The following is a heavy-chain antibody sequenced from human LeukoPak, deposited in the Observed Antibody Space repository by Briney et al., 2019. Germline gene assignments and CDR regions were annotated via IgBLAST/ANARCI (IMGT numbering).Heavy chain of an antibody. Sequence: GASVKVSCKISGYTLTELSMHWVRQAPGKGLEWMGSFNPEDGETLYAQKFQGRVTMTKDTSRNTAYMELSSLRPEDTAVYYRARDRFQCSSTSCYKGGFGYWGQGTLVTVSS. D-gene: IGHD2-2*02. CDR2: FNPEDGET. CDR3: ARDRFQCSSTSCYKGGFGY. V-gene: IGHV1-24*01. J-gene: IGHJ4*02. CDR1: GYTLTELS.